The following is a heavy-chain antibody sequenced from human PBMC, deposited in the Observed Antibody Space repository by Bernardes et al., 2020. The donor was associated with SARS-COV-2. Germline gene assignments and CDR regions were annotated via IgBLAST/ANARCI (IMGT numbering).Heavy chain of an antibody. V-gene: IGHV1-8*01. CDR1: GYTFTSCD. Sequence: ASVKVSCEASGYTFTSCDISWVRQATGQGLEWMGWMNPINGNTVFAQKFQGRVTMTRSTSISTAYMELTSLRSEDTAVYFCARVFRTSGWYSDYWGQGTLVTVSS. CDR3: ARVFRTSGWYSDY. D-gene: IGHD6-19*01. CDR2: MNPINGNT. J-gene: IGHJ4*02.